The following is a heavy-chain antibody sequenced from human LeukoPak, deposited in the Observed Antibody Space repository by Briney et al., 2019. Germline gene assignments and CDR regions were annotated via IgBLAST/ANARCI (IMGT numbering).Heavy chain of an antibody. J-gene: IGHJ4*02. Sequence: ASVKVSCKASGYTFSSYGITWVRQAPGQGLEWMGWISGDNGRTKYAQNFQGRVTMATDTSTSTAYMELRSLRSDDTAIYFCARSRLATITAGPFDYWGQGTLVAVSS. CDR1: GYTFSSYG. V-gene: IGHV1-18*01. CDR3: ARSRLATITAGPFDY. D-gene: IGHD5-12*01. CDR2: ISGDNGRT.